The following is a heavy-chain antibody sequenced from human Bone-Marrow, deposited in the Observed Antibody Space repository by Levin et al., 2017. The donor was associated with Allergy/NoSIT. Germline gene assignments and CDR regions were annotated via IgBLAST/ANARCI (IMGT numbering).Heavy chain of an antibody. CDR2: LYSGGSR. CDR1: EFNVSSTY. Sequence: LSLTCAAFEFNVSSTYMSWVRQAPGKGLEWVSVLYSGGSRYYGETVKGRFTISRDNSKNTLYLQMNSLRVEDTAVYYCARASYGLDVWGQGTTVTVSS. J-gene: IGHJ6*02. CDR3: ARASYGLDV. V-gene: IGHV3-53*01.